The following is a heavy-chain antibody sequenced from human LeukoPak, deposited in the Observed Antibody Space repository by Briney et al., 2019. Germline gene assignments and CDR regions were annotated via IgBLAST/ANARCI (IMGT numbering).Heavy chain of an antibody. CDR3: ARVLKNFYDAKWFDP. V-gene: IGHV3-53*01. CDR2: IYSVGSV. Sequence: GGSLRLSCAASGFTVSINYMGWVRQAPGKGLQCVSVIYSVGSVYYADSVKGRFTISRDNSKNTLYLQMNSLRVEDTAVYYCARVLKNFYDAKWFDPWGQGTLVTVSS. CDR1: GFTVSINY. D-gene: IGHD2/OR15-2a*01. J-gene: IGHJ5*02.